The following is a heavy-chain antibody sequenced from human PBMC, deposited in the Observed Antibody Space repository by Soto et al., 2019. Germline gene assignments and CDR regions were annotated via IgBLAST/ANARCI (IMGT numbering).Heavy chain of an antibody. Sequence: SETLSLTCTVSGGSISSYYWSWIRQPAGKGLEWIGRIYTSGSTNYNPSLKSRVAMSVDTSKNQFSLKLSSVTAADTAVYYCAREAWIVGATKFDYWGQGTPVTVSS. D-gene: IGHD1-26*01. CDR3: AREAWIVGATKFDY. CDR2: IYTSGST. J-gene: IGHJ4*02. V-gene: IGHV4-4*07. CDR1: GGSISSYY.